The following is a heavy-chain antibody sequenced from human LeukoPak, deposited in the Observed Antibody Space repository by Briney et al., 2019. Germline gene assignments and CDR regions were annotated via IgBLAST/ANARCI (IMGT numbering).Heavy chain of an antibody. Sequence: GGSLRLSCAASGFNFRSSWMSWVRQAPGKGLEWLANIKHDGTEKYYVDSVKGRFTISRDNAKNSLYLQINSLRAEDTAVYYCARESKLGDWGQGTLVTVSS. CDR3: ARESKLGD. V-gene: IGHV3-7*01. J-gene: IGHJ4*02. D-gene: IGHD3-16*01. CDR1: GFNFRSSW. CDR2: IKHDGTEK.